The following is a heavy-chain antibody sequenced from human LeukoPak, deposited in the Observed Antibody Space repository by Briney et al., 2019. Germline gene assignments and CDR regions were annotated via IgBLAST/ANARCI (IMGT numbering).Heavy chain of an antibody. V-gene: IGHV4-59*01. CDR2: IYYSGST. Sequence: SETLSLTCTVSGGSISSYYWSWIRQPPGKGLDWIGNIYYSGSTNYNPSLKSRVTISVDTSKNQFSLKLSSVTAADTAVYYCARDPWGVNWFDPWGQGTLVTVSS. CDR3: ARDPWGVNWFDP. J-gene: IGHJ5*02. CDR1: GGSISSYY. D-gene: IGHD3-16*01.